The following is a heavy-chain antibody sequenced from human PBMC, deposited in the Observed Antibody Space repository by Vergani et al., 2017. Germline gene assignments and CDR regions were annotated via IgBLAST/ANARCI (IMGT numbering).Heavy chain of an antibody. J-gene: IGHJ2*01. CDR3: ARDPRSDSSGYYQGPPDWYFDL. Sequence: QVQLQQWGAGLLKPSETLSLTCAVYGGSFSGYFWNWIRQPPGQGLEWIGEINHSGSTNYNPSLKSRVTISVDTSKYQFSLKLNSVTAADTAMYYCARDPRSDSSGYYQGPPDWYFDLWGRGTLVTVSA. CDR2: INHSGST. CDR1: GGSFSGYF. V-gene: IGHV4-34*01. D-gene: IGHD3-22*01.